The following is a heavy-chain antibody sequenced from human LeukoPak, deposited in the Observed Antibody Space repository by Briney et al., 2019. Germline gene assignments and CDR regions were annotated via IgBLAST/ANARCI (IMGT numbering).Heavy chain of an antibody. Sequence: SETLSLTCTVSGGSISSGGYYWSWIRQHPGKGLEWIGYIDYSGSTNYNLSLKSRVTISVDTSKNQFSLKLSSVTAADTAVYYCARLGYSYGYTALDPWGQGTLVTVSS. D-gene: IGHD5-18*01. CDR1: GGSISSGGYY. V-gene: IGHV4-61*08. CDR2: IDYSGST. CDR3: ARLGYSYGYTALDP. J-gene: IGHJ5*02.